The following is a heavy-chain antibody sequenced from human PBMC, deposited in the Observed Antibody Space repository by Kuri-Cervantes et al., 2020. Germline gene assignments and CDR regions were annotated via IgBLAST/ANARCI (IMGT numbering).Heavy chain of an antibody. V-gene: IGHV4-34*01. CDR1: GGSFSGYY. J-gene: IGHJ5*02. CDR3: ASIVSYDSSGYYH. D-gene: IGHD3-22*01. Sequence: SETLSLTCAVYGGSFSGYYWSWIRQPPGKGLEWIGEINHSGSTNYNPSLKSRVTISVDTSKNQFSLKLSSVTAADTAVYYCASIVSYDSSGYYHWGQGTLVTVSS. CDR2: INHSGST.